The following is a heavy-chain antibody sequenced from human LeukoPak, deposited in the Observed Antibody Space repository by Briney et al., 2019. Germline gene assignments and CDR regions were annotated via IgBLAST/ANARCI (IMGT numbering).Heavy chain of an antibody. CDR2: ISSSSSYI. V-gene: IGHV3-21*01. D-gene: IGHD3-22*01. J-gene: IGHJ4*02. CDR1: GFTFSSYS. CDR3: AREWDYYDSSGYYNSG. Sequence: GGSLRLSCAASGFTFSSYSMNWVRQAPGKGLEWVSSISSSSSYIYYADSVKGRFTISRGNAKNSLYLQMNSLRAEDTAVYYCAREWDYYDSSGYYNSGWGQGTLVTVSS.